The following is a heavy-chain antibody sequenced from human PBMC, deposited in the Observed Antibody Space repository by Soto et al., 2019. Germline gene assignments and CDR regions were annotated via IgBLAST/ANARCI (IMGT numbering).Heavy chain of an antibody. D-gene: IGHD6-19*01. CDR2: IIPILEVA. V-gene: IGHV1-69*02. Sequence: QVQLVQSGAEVKRPGSSVKVSCQTSGGTFRTYTINWVRQAPGQGLEWMGRIIPILEVANYAQKFQGRVTLTADKSTSTAHMELSSLRSEDTAVYYCARSIQEDTGVAGPKDIWFDPWGQGTLVTVSS. J-gene: IGHJ5*02. CDR3: ARSIQEDTGVAGPKDIWFDP. CDR1: GGTFRTYT.